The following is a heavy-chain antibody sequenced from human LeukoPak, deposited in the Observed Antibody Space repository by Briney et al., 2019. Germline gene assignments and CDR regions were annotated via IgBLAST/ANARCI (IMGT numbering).Heavy chain of an antibody. J-gene: IGHJ6*02. CDR2: ISAYNGNT. CDR1: GYTFTSYS. CDR3: ARAPSSGWTGYYYYYYGMDV. Sequence: GASVKVSCKASGYTFTSYSISWVRQAPGQGLEWMGWISAYNGNTNYAQKLQGRVTMTTDTTTSTAYMELRSLRSDDTAVYYCARAPSSGWTGYYYYYYGMDVWGQGTTVTVSS. V-gene: IGHV1-18*01. D-gene: IGHD6-19*01.